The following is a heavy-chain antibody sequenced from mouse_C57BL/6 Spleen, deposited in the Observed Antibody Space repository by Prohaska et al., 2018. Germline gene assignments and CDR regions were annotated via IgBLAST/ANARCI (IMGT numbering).Heavy chain of an antibody. Sequence: DVQLQESGPGLVKTSQSLSLTCSVTGYSITSGYYWNWIRQFPGNKLEWMGYISYDCSNNYNPSLKNRISITRDTSKNQFFLKLNSVTTENTATSYCVTIYYGYAMEYWGQAPTITVAS. V-gene: IGHV3-6*01. CDR3: VTIYYGYAMEY. CDR1: GYSITSGYY. J-gene: IGHJ4*01. D-gene: IGHD1-1*01. CDR2: ISYDCSN.